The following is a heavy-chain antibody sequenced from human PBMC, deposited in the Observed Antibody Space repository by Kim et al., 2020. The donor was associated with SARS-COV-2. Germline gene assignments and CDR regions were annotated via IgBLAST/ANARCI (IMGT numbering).Heavy chain of an antibody. J-gene: IGHJ4*02. CDR2: SRNKANSYTT. Sequence: GGSLRLSCAASGFTFSDNYMDWIRQAPGKGLEWIGRSRNKANSYTTEYAASVKGRFTISRDDSKNSLFLQMNSLKSEDTAVYYCVRELAAAGVFDSWGQG. CDR3: VRELAAAGVFDS. D-gene: IGHD6-13*01. CDR1: GFTFSDNY. V-gene: IGHV3-72*01.